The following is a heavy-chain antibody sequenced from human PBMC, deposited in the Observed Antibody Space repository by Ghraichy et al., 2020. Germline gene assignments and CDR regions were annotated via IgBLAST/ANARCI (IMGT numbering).Heavy chain of an antibody. J-gene: IGHJ4*02. V-gene: IGHV5-51*01. D-gene: IGHD1-26*01. CDR3: VTPPVGITGYFDY. CDR2: IYPVDSDT. Sequence: GESLNISCIYNFRNHWIGWVRQLPGKGLEWMGIIYPVDSDTRYSPSFQGQVTISVDKSSSTVYLQWSSLKASDTAMYYCVTPPVGITGYFDYWGQGTLVTVSS. CDR1: YNFRNHW.